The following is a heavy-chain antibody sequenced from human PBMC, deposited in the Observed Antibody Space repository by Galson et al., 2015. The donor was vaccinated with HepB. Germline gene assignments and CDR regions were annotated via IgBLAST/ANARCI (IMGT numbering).Heavy chain of an antibody. V-gene: IGHV3-74*01. CDR3: ARGGRDGYNPPGY. CDR2: INSDGSST. CDR1: GFTFSSYW. J-gene: IGHJ4*02. Sequence: SLRLSCAASGFTFSSYWMHWVRQAPGKGLVWVSRINSDGSSTSYADSVKGRFTISRDNAKNTLYLQMNSLRAEDTAVYYCARGGRDGYNPPGYWGQGTLVTVSS. D-gene: IGHD5-24*01.